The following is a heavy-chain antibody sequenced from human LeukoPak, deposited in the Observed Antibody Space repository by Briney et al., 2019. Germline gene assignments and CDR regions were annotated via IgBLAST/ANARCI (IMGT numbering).Heavy chain of an antibody. Sequence: PSETLSLTCTVSGGSISSGDYYWSWIRQPPGKGLEWIGYINFSGSTSYNPSLKSRVTISVDTSKNQFSLKLSSVTAADTAVYYCARAPLGFCSGGTCKRYFDYWGQGTLATVSS. D-gene: IGHD2-15*01. J-gene: IGHJ4*02. CDR1: GGSISSGDYY. CDR3: ARAPLGFCSGGTCKRYFDY. V-gene: IGHV4-30-4*01. CDR2: INFSGST.